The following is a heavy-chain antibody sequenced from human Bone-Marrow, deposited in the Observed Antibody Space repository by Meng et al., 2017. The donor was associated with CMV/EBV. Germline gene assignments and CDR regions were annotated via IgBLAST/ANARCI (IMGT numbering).Heavy chain of an antibody. D-gene: IGHD6-6*01. CDR3: ARDGCSSSVFDY. J-gene: IGHJ4*02. CDR1: GFTFSSYS. Sequence: GESLKISCAASGFTFSSYSMNWVRQAPGKGLEWVSSISSSSSYIYYADSVKGRFTISRDNAKNSLYLQMNSLRAEDTAVYYCARDGCSSSVFDYWGQGTRVTVSS. V-gene: IGHV3-21*01. CDR2: ISSSSSYI.